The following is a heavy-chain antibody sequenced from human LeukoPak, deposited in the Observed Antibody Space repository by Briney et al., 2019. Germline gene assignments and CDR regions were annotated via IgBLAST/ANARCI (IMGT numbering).Heavy chain of an antibody. Sequence: PSETLSPTCTVSGDSIISRTYSWGCIRQPPGKGLEWIGTINYSGSTYYNPSLKSRVTISVDTSKNQFSLKLSSVTAADTAVYSCARIGNYFDYWGQGTMVTVSS. CDR3: ARIGNYFDY. CDR1: GDSIISRTYS. D-gene: IGHD4-23*01. CDR2: INYSGST. V-gene: IGHV4-39*01. J-gene: IGHJ4*02.